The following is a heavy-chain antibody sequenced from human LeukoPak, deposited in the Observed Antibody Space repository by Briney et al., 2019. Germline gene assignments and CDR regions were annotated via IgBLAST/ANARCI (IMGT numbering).Heavy chain of an antibody. D-gene: IGHD4-17*01. CDR1: GFTFSSYW. CDR2: IYSGGST. CDR3: ARGPPHIPTVTFDY. V-gene: IGHV3-53*01. Sequence: SGGSLRLSCVASGFTFSSYWMSWVRQAPGKGLEWVSVIYSGGSTYYADSVKGRFTISRDNSKNTLYLQMNSLRAEDTAVYYCARGPPHIPTVTFDYWGQGTLVTVSS. J-gene: IGHJ4*02.